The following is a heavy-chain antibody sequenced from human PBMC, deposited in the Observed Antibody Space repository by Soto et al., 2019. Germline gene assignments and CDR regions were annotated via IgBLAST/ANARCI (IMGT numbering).Heavy chain of an antibody. V-gene: IGHV4-30-4*01. CDR2: IYNSGST. Sequence: SETLSLTCTVSGGSISSGDYYWSWIRQPPGKGLEWIGYIYNSGSTYYNPSLNSRVTISVDTSKNQFSLKLSYGTAADTAVYYCARDYYGSGSYYLQSVPSGQGTLVSVSS. CDR3: ARDYYGSGSYYLQSVP. D-gene: IGHD3-10*01. CDR1: GGSISSGDYY. J-gene: IGHJ5*02.